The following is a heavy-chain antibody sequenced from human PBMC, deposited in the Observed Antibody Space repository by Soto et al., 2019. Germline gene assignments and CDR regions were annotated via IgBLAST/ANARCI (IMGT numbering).Heavy chain of an antibody. CDR1: GFTFSTYW. Sequence: DVQLVESGGGLVQPGGSLRLSCAASGFTFSTYWMHWVRQAPGKGLVWVSRINGDGSNTDYADSVKGRFPISRDKAKNTVYLQMHMLRAEDTAVYYCARDDNPAYWGQGTLVTVSS. CDR3: ARDDNPAY. CDR2: INGDGSNT. D-gene: IGHD1-20*01. J-gene: IGHJ4*02. V-gene: IGHV3-74*01.